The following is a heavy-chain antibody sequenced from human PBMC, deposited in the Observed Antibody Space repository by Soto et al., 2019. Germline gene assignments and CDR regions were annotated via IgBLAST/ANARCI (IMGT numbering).Heavy chain of an antibody. D-gene: IGHD6-13*01. V-gene: IGHV3-33*01. CDR2: IWYDGSNK. J-gene: IGHJ4*02. CDR3: ARDRDLEQLAYFDY. Sequence: PGGSQILSYAASGFTVSSYGLHCVRQAPGKGLWLVAVIWYDGSNKYYADSVKGRFTISRDNSKNTLYLQMNSLRAEDTAVYYCARDRDLEQLAYFDYWGQGT. CDR1: GFTVSSYG.